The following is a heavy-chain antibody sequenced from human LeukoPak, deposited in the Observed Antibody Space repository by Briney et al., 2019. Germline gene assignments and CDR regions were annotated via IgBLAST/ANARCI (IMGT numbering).Heavy chain of an antibody. V-gene: IGHV4-59*01. D-gene: IGHD2-2*01. J-gene: IGHJ6*03. CDR1: GGSISSSY. Sequence: SETLSLTCTVSGGSISSSYWSWIRQPPGKGLEWIGYIYYSGSTNYNPSLKSRVTISLDTSKNQFSLKLSSVIAADTAVYYCARTTEGYCSSASCFGFSYSYYMDVWGKGTTVTISS. CDR2: IYYSGST. CDR3: ARTTEGYCSSASCFGFSYSYYMDV.